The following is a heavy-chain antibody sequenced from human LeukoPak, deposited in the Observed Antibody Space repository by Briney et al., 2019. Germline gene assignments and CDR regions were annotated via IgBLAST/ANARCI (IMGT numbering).Heavy chain of an antibody. Sequence: SETLSLTCAVFGELFSGYYWSWIRQSPGKGLEWIGEINHSASTNYAPSLESRVTMSIDTSKSQFSLKLNSVTTADTAVYYCARSRHSRCYFFDYWGQGTLVTVSS. D-gene: IGHD4-11*01. CDR1: GELFSGYY. CDR2: INHSAST. J-gene: IGHJ4*02. V-gene: IGHV4-34*01. CDR3: ARSRHSRCYFFDY.